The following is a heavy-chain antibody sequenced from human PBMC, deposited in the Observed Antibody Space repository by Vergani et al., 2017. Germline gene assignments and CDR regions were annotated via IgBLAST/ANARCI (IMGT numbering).Heavy chain of an antibody. CDR1: DSSIMTNPY. J-gene: IGHJ6*02. CDR2: IHHSGDT. CDR3: ARLRGSVGFFPSSYFYGRDV. D-gene: IGHD3-10*01. Sequence: QVQLQESGPGLVKPSETLTLTCAVSDSSIMTNPYWGWFRQSPGKGLEWIGCIHHSGDTHYNSSLKSRVSISIVSSSKFSLSLTSVTAADTAIYYCARLRGSVGFFPSSYFYGRDVWGHGTTVTVSS. V-gene: IGHV4-38-2*01.